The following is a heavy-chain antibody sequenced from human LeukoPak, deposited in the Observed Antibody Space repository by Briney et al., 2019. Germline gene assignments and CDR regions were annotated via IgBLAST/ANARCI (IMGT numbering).Heavy chain of an antibody. J-gene: IGHJ4*02. Sequence: GGSLRLSCAASGFTFSSYAMSWVRQAPGKELEWVSAISGSGGSTYYADSVKGRFTISRDTSKNTLYLQMNSLRAEDTAVYYCARASLVAAFDYWGQGTLVTVSS. D-gene: IGHD1-26*01. CDR2: ISGSGGST. V-gene: IGHV3-23*01. CDR3: ARASLVAAFDY. CDR1: GFTFSSYA.